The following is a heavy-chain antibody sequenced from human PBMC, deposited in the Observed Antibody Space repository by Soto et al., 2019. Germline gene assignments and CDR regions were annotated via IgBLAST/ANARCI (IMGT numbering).Heavy chain of an antibody. J-gene: IGHJ1*01. CDR2: ISDDGSNK. CDR3: ASGHGYNLLEYFQH. D-gene: IGHD5-12*01. Sequence: QVQLVESGGGVVQPGRSLRLSCAASGFTFSSYAMHWVRQAPGKGLEWVAVISDDGSNKYYADSVKGRFTISRDNSKNTLYLQMNSLRAEDTAVYDCASGHGYNLLEYFQHWGQGTLVTVSS. V-gene: IGHV3-30-3*01. CDR1: GFTFSSYA.